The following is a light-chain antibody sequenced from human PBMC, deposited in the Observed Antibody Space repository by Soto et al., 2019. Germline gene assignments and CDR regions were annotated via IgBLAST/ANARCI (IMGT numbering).Light chain of an antibody. V-gene: IGKV3-15*01. CDR1: QSVSNN. J-gene: IGKJ4*01. CDR2: GAS. Sequence: EIVLTQSPGTLSLSPGERATLSCRASQSVSNNYLAWYHQKPGQAPRLLMYGASTRATGIPARFSGSGSGTEFTLTISSLQSEDFGVYYCQQYNNWPLTFGGGTKVEIK. CDR3: QQYNNWPLT.